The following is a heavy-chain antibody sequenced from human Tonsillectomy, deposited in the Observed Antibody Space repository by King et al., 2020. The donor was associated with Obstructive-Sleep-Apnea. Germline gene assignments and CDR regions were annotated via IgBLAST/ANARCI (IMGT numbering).Heavy chain of an antibody. CDR3: AVEREPYYDSSDQVEYFQH. V-gene: IGHV1-18*04. CDR1: GYTFTSYG. D-gene: IGHD3-22*01. J-gene: IGHJ1*01. CDR2: ISAYNGNT. Sequence: VQLVESGAEVKKPGASVKVSCKASGYTFTSYGISWVRQAPGQGLEWMGWISAYNGNTNYAQKLQGRVTMTTDTSTSTAYMELRSLRSDDTAVYYCAVEREPYYDSSDQVEYFQHWGQGTLVTVSS.